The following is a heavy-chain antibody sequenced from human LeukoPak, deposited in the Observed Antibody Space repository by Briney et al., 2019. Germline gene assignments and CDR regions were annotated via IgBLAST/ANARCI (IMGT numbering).Heavy chain of an antibody. Sequence: ASVKVSCKASGYTFTGYYMHWVRQAPGQGLEWMGWINPHSGGTNYAQKFQGRVTMTRDTSISTAYMELSRLRSDDTAVYYCAREGRQWLVRGDWFDPWGQGTLVTVSS. V-gene: IGHV1-2*02. CDR3: AREGRQWLVRGDWFDP. CDR2: INPHSGGT. D-gene: IGHD6-19*01. CDR1: GYTFTGYY. J-gene: IGHJ5*02.